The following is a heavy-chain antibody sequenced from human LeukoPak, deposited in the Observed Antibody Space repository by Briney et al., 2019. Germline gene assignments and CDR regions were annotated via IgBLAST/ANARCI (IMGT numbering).Heavy chain of an antibody. V-gene: IGHV2-5*02. J-gene: IGHJ1*01. CDR3: AHTPPGGYSGYDPTAYFQH. CDR2: IYWDDDK. D-gene: IGHD5-12*01. CDR1: GFSLSTSGVG. Sequence: SGPTLVKPTQTLTLTCTFSGFSLSTSGVGVGWIRQPPGKALEWLALIYWDDDKRYIPSPKSRLTITKDTSKNQVVLIMTNMDPVDTATYYCAHTPPGGYSGYDPTAYFQHWGQGTLVTVSS.